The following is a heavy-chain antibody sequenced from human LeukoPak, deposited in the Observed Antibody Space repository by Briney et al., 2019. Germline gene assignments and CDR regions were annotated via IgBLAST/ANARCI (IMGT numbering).Heavy chain of an antibody. Sequence: GSLRLSCAASGFTFSSYAMTWARQAPGKGLGWVSIISGSADITYYADSVKGRFTISRGNSRNTLFLQMNSLRAEDTAIYYCAKRKYYESGPFDFWGQGTLVTVSS. CDR2: ISGSADIT. D-gene: IGHD3-10*01. J-gene: IGHJ4*02. CDR1: GFTFSSYA. CDR3: AKRKYYESGPFDF. V-gene: IGHV3-23*01.